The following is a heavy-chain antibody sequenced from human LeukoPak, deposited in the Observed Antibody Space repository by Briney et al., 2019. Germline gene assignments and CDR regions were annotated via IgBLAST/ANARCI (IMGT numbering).Heavy chain of an antibody. J-gene: IGHJ4*02. CDR3: ARDNPPAGGYCGGDCYSDY. Sequence: ASVKVSCKASGYTFTSYGISWVRQAPGQGLEWMGWISAYNGNTNYAQKLQGRVTMTTETSTSTAYMELRSLRSDDTAVYYCARDNPPAGGYCGGDCYSDYWGQGTLVTVSS. CDR1: GYTFTSYG. D-gene: IGHD2-21*02. CDR2: ISAYNGNT. V-gene: IGHV1-18*01.